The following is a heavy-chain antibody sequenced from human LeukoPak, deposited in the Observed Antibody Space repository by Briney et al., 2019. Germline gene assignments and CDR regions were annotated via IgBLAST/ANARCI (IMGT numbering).Heavy chain of an antibody. Sequence: SLKISCAASGFTFDDYAMHWARQAPGKGLEWVSGISWNSGSIGYADSVKGRFTISRDNAKNSLYLQMNSLRAEDTALYYCAKVGATGYYFDYWGQGTLVTVSS. CDR3: AKVGATGYYFDY. J-gene: IGHJ4*02. CDR2: ISWNSGSI. CDR1: GFTFDDYA. D-gene: IGHD1-26*01. V-gene: IGHV3-9*01.